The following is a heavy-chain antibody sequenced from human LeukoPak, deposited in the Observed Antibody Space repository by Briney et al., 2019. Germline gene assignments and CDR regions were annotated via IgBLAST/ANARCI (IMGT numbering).Heavy chain of an antibody. CDR2: IYSGGNT. CDR3: VRGLPGSAHC. V-gene: IGHV3-66*01. Sequence: GGSLRLSCAASGFAVNSDYMSWVRQAPGTGLEWVSVIYSGGNTYYGDSVKGRFTISRDNSKNTLYLQMNSLRAEDMAVYYCVRGLPGSAHCWGQGTLVTVYS. J-gene: IGHJ4*02. D-gene: IGHD1-26*01. CDR1: GFAVNSDY.